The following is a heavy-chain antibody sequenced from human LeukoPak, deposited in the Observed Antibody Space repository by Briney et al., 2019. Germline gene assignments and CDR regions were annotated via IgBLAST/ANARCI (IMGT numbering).Heavy chain of an antibody. Sequence: GASVKVSCKASGYTFTGYYMHWVRQAPGQGLEWMGWINPNSGGTNYAQKFQGRVTMTRDTSISTAYMELSRLRSDDTAVYYCARSRGGGYFNWFDPWGQGTLVTVSS. J-gene: IGHJ5*02. CDR1: GYTFTGYY. CDR3: ARSRGGGYFNWFDP. D-gene: IGHD3-22*01. CDR2: INPNSGGT. V-gene: IGHV1-2*02.